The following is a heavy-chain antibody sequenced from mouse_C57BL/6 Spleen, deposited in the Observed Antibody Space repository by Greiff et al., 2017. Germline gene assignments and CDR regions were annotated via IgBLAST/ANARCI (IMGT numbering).Heavy chain of an antibody. CDR3: AKSKDSSGPHFDY. V-gene: IGHV2-5*01. D-gene: IGHD3-2*02. CDR2: IWRGGST. Sequence: QVQLKESGPGLVQPSQSLSITCTVSGFSLTSYGVHWVRQSPGKGLEWLGVIWRGGSTDYNAAFMSRLSITKDNSKSQVFFKMNSLQADDTAIYYCAKSKDSSGPHFDYWGQGTTLTVSS. J-gene: IGHJ2*01. CDR1: GFSLTSYG.